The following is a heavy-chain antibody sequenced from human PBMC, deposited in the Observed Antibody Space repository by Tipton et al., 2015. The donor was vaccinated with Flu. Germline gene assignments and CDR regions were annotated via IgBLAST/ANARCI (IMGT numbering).Heavy chain of an antibody. CDR3: ARGYGDIDY. D-gene: IGHD4-17*01. Sequence: QLVQSGAEVKKPGASVKVSCKASGYSFNTYAISWMRQAPGQGLEWMGIINPGGGSTNYAQKFQGRVTMTRDRSTRMVYMELSSLRSEDTAVYYCARGYGDIDYWGQGTLVTVSS. V-gene: IGHV1-46*02. J-gene: IGHJ4*02. CDR1: GYSFNTYA. CDR2: INPGGGST.